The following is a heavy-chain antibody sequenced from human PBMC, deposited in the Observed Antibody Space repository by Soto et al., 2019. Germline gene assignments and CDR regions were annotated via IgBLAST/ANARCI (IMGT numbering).Heavy chain of an antibody. CDR3: ARGVAAGTSMDV. CDR2: ISSSGSTI. J-gene: IGHJ6*02. CDR1: GFTFSSYE. V-gene: IGHV3-48*03. Sequence: EVQLVESGGGLVQPGGSLRLSCAASGFTFSSYEMNWVRQAPGKGLEWASYISSSGSTIYYADSVKGRFTISRDNAKNSLYLQMNSLRAEDTAVYYCARGVAAGTSMDVCGQGTTVTVSS. D-gene: IGHD6-13*01.